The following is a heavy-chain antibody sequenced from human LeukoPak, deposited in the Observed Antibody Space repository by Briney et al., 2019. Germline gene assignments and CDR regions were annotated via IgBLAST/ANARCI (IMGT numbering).Heavy chain of an antibody. CDR2: ISYDGSDK. CDR1: GFTFSSYA. V-gene: IGHV3-30*04. D-gene: IGHD6-25*01. Sequence: GGSLRLSCAASGFTFSSYAMHWVRQAPGKGLEWVAVISYDGSDKYSADSVKGRFTVSRDNSKNTLYLQRNSLRAEDTAVYYCARDPDIEAAYYFDYWGQGTLVTVSS. CDR3: ARDPDIEAAYYFDY. J-gene: IGHJ4*02.